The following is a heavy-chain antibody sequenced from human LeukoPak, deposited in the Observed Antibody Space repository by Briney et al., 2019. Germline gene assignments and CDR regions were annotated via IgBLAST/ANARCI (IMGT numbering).Heavy chain of an antibody. Sequence: GGSLRLSCAASGFSFSDFWMGWVRQAPGKGLEWVANIKQDGSENYYVDSVKGRFTISRDNAKKSLYLQMNSLRAEDTAVYYCTKGRSNHYWGQGTLVTVST. D-gene: IGHD3-10*01. J-gene: IGHJ4*02. CDR2: IKQDGSEN. V-gene: IGHV3-7*01. CDR3: TKGRSNHY. CDR1: GFSFSDFW.